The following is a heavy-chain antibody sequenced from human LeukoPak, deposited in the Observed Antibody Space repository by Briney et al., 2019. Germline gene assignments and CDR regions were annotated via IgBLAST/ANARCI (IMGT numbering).Heavy chain of an antibody. CDR2: INSDGSST. CDR1: VFTFSSYW. V-gene: IGHV3-74*01. J-gene: IGHJ4*02. CDR3: ARARSIASDY. D-gene: IGHD6-6*01. Sequence: GRSLRLSCAASVFTFSSYWMHWVRQAPGKGLVWVSRINSDGSSTNYADSVKGRFTISRDNAKNTPYLQMNRLRAEDTAVYYCARARSIASDYWGQGTLVTVSS.